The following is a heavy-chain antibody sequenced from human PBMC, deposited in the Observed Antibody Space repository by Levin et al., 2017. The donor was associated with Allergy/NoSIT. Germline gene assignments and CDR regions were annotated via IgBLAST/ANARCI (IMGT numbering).Heavy chain of an antibody. Sequence: GGSLRLSCAASGFTFSDHYMDWVRQAPGKGPEWVGRTRNKANSYTTEYAASVKGRFTISRDDSKNSLYLQMNSLKTEDTAVYYCARVITMVRGVKYAFDIWGQGTMVTVSS. CDR1: GFTFSDHY. D-gene: IGHD3-10*01. CDR2: TRNKANSYTT. J-gene: IGHJ3*02. CDR3: ARVITMVRGVKYAFDI. V-gene: IGHV3-72*01.